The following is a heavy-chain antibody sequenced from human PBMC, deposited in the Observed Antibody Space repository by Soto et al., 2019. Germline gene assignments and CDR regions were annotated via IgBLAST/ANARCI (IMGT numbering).Heavy chain of an antibody. J-gene: IGHJ3*02. CDR1: GFTFSSYA. V-gene: IGHV3-23*01. CDR3: AKVLDDFWSGYAFDI. CDR2: ISGRGGST. Sequence: GGSLRLSCAASGFTFSSYAMSWVRQAPGKGLEWVSAISGRGGSTYYADSVKGRFTISRDNSKNTLYLQMNSLRAEDTAVYYCAKVLDDFWSGYAFDIWGQGTMVTVSS. D-gene: IGHD3-3*01.